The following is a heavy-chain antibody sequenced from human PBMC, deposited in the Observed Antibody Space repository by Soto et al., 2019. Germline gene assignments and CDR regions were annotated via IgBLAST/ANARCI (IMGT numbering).Heavy chain of an antibody. Sequence: SVKVSCKASGGTFSSYAVSWVRQAPGQGLESVGGIISISGTANYGQRFQGRVTITADESTTTAYMELNSLTSEDTAVYYCARFCSSTSCFTFKEGYYHYYGMDVWGQGTTVTVSS. D-gene: IGHD2-2*01. CDR2: IISISGTA. V-gene: IGHV1-69*13. J-gene: IGHJ6*02. CDR1: GGTFSSYA. CDR3: ARFCSSTSCFTFKEGYYHYYGMDV.